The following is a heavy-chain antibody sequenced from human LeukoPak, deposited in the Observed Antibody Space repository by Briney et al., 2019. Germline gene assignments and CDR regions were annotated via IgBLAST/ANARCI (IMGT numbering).Heavy chain of an antibody. D-gene: IGHD3-10*01. V-gene: IGHV3-7*05. Sequence: PGGSLRLSCAASGFTFSRTWMSWLRQAPGKGLEWGAYIKHEGTEKDYMHSVKGRFTISRDNAQNSLFLQMNSLRAEDTAIYYCATGGHYYGDWGQGTLVTVSS. CDR2: IKHEGTEK. CDR1: GFTFSRTW. CDR3: ATGGHYYGD. J-gene: IGHJ4*02.